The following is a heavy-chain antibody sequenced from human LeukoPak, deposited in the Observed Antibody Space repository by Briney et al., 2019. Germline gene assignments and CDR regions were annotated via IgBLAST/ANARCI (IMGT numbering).Heavy chain of an antibody. J-gene: IGHJ4*02. CDR2: ISGSGGST. Sequence: GGSLRLSCAASGFTFSSYAMSWVRQAPGKGLEWVSAISGSGGSTYYAGSVKGRFTISRDNSKNTLYLQMNSLRAEDTAVYYCAKSPIAVAGTNYFDYWGQGTLVTVSS. CDR1: GFTFSSYA. CDR3: AKSPIAVAGTNYFDY. D-gene: IGHD6-19*01. V-gene: IGHV3-23*01.